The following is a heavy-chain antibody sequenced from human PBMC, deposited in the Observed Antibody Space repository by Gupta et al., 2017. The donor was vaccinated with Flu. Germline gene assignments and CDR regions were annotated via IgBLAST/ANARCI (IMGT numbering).Heavy chain of an antibody. J-gene: IGHJ4*02. V-gene: IGHV3-23*01. CDR1: GLASRDCA. D-gene: IGHD6-13*01. CDR3: AKDRSGNPAIDD. Sequence: EVQLLESAGAFVRLGGSRRLPCASPGLASRDCAIKWVAQAAGKGLGWVATVGSGGDRTSNADAVMGRFTISSDNSKNTVYLQMNSLRGDDAAGYYCAKDRSGNPAIDDWGQGTPVTVSA. CDR2: VGSGGDRT.